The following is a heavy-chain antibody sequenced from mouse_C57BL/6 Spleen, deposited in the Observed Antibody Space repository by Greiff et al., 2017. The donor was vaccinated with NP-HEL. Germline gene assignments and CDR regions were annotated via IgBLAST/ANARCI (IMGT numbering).Heavy chain of an antibody. CDR2: IDPSDSYT. CDR1: GYTFTSYW. D-gene: IGHD3-2*02. Sequence: QVQLQQPGAELVMPGASVKLSCKASGYTFTSYWMHWVKQRPGQGLEWIGEIDPSDSYTNYNQKFKGKSTLTVDKSSSTAYMQLSSLTSEDSAVYYCARGAAQANFDYWGQGTTLTVSS. V-gene: IGHV1-69*01. J-gene: IGHJ2*01. CDR3: ARGAAQANFDY.